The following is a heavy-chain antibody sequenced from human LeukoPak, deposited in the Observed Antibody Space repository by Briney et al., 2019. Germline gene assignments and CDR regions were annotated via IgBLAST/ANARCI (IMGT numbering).Heavy chain of an antibody. V-gene: IGHV4-34*01. CDR1: AFTFSSYW. J-gene: IGHJ5*02. D-gene: IGHD3-9*01. Sequence: PGGSLRLSCAASAFTFSSYWMSWVRQAPGKGLEWIGEINHSGSTNYNPSLKSRVTISVDTSKNQFSLKLSSVTAADTAVYYCARRETYYDILTAQNWFDPWGQGTLVTVSS. CDR3: ARRETYYDILTAQNWFDP. CDR2: INHSGST.